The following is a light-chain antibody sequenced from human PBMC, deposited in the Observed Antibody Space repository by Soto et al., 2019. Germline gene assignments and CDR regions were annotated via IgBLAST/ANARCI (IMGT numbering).Light chain of an antibody. J-gene: IGLJ1*01. CDR2: AVS. CDR3: SSYTSDSSYV. V-gene: IGLV2-14*01. CDR1: SSDVGLYDY. Sequence: QSRLTQPASVSLSPGQSITISCTGTSSDVGLYDYVSWYQQHPGKAPQLMIYAVSNRPSGVSNRFSASKSGNTASLFISGLQAEDEADYYCSSYTSDSSYVFGSGTKVTVL.